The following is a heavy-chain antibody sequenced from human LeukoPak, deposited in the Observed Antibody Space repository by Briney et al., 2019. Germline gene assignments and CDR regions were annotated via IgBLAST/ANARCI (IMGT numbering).Heavy chain of an antibody. CDR2: ISSSSSTI. D-gene: IGHD3-22*01. V-gene: IGHV3-48*04. J-gene: IGHJ6*02. CDR3: AKDLSSAITSALVLDV. CDR1: GFTFSSYS. Sequence: GGSLRLSCAASGFTFSSYSMKWVRQAPGKGVEWVSYISSSSSTIYYADSVKGRFTISRDNVKNVLYLQMTSLRPEDTALYYCAKDLSSAITSALVLDVWGQGPTVIVSS.